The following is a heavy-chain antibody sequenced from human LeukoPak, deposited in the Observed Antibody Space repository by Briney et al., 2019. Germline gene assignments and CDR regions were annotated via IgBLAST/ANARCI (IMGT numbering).Heavy chain of an antibody. CDR2: ISAYIGNT. J-gene: IGHJ6*02. Sequence: ASVKVSCKASGYTFTSYGISWVRQAPGQGLEWMGWISAYIGNTNYAQKLQGRVTMTTDTSTSTAYMELRSLRSDDTAVYYCARDLILSIAARAGSSGYGMDVWGQGTTVTVSS. CDR1: GYTFTSYG. V-gene: IGHV1-18*01. CDR3: ARDLILSIAARAGSSGYGMDV. D-gene: IGHD6-6*01.